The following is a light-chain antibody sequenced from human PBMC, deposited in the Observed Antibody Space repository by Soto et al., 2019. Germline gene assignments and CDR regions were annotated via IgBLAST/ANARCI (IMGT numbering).Light chain of an antibody. CDR3: QPYGSSSWT. Sequence: EIVLTQSPGTLSLSPGERATLSCRASQSVSSSYLACYQQKPGQAPRLLIYGASSRATCIPDRFSGSGSGTDFTITISRLEPEDVAVYYCQPYGSSSWTFGQGTKVEI. J-gene: IGKJ1*01. CDR1: QSVSSSY. V-gene: IGKV3-20*01. CDR2: GAS.